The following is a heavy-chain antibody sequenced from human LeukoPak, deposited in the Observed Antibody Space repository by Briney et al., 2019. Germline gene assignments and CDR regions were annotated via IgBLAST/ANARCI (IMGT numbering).Heavy chain of an antibody. Sequence: GGSLRLSCSASGFTFSTYAMHWVRQAPGKGLEWVAVISYDGSNKYYADSVKGRFTISRDNSKNTLYLQVNSLRAEDTAVYYCARDPPEIYSSGWYGFDYWGQGTLVTVSS. J-gene: IGHJ4*02. CDR3: ARDPPEIYSSGWYGFDY. D-gene: IGHD6-19*01. V-gene: IGHV3-30*04. CDR1: GFTFSTYA. CDR2: ISYDGSNK.